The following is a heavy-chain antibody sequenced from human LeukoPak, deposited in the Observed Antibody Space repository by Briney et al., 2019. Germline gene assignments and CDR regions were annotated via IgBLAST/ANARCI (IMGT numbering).Heavy chain of an antibody. D-gene: IGHD6-19*01. CDR3: TTDLWIAVAGSG. CDR1: GFTFGNAW. CDR2: IKSKTDGGTT. V-gene: IGHV3-15*01. J-gene: IGHJ4*02. Sequence: GGSLRLSCAASGFTFGNAWMSWVRQAPGKGLVWVGRIKSKTDGGTTDYAAPVKGRFTISRDDSKNTLYLQMNSLKTENTAVYYCTTDLWIAVAGSGWGQGTLVTVSS.